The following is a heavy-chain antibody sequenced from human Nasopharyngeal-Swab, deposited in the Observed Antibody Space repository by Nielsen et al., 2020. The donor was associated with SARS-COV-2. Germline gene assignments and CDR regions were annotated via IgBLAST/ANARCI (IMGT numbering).Heavy chain of an antibody. CDR1: GFTFSSYG. D-gene: IGHD4-11*01. Sequence: GGSLRLSCAASGFTFSSYGMHWVRQAPGKGLEWVAVIWYDGSKKYYADSVRCRFTISRDNSKDTLYLKMNSLRAEDTAVYYCAIDRRFARNYYFDYWGQGTLVTVSS. CDR2: IWYDGSKK. J-gene: IGHJ4*02. V-gene: IGHV3-33*01. CDR3: AIDRRFARNYYFDY.